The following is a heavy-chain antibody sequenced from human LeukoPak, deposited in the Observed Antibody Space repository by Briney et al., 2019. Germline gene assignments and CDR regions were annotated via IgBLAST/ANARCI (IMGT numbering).Heavy chain of an antibody. D-gene: IGHD6-19*01. J-gene: IGHJ4*02. V-gene: IGHV4-34*01. CDR2: INHSGST. CDR1: GGSFSGYY. Sequence: SETLSLTCAVYGGSFSGYYWSWIRQPPGKGLEWIGEINHSGSTNYNPSLKSRVTISVDTSKNQFSLKLSSVTAADTAVYYCARGGVPGYSGGWGPVEGFDYGGQEPLVPVP. CDR3: ARGGVPGYSGGWGPVEGFDY.